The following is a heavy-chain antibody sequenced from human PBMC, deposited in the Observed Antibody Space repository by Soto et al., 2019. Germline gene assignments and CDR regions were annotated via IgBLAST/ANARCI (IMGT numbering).Heavy chain of an antibody. J-gene: IGHJ4*02. D-gene: IGHD6-13*01. CDR2: IRSKANNHAT. V-gene: IGHV3-73*02. CDR3: TSDSIAAAGPNFDY. Sequence: EVQLVESGGGLVQPGGSLKLSCAASGFIFSGSAMHWVRQASGKGLEWVGRIRSKANNHATGYAASVKGRFTSSRDDSKNTAYLQMNSLKTEDTAVYYCTSDSIAAAGPNFDYWGQGTLVTVSS. CDR1: GFIFSGSA.